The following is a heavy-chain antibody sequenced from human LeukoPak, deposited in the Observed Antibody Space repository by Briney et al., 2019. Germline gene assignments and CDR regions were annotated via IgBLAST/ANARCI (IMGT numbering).Heavy chain of an antibody. CDR2: ISSSSYI. D-gene: IGHD3-10*01. CDR1: GFTFSSYS. CDR3: ARGEYGSGSYHIDY. Sequence: GGSLRLSCAASGFTFSSYSMNWVRQAPGKGLEWVSFISSSSYIYYADSVKGRFTISRDNAKNSLYLQMNSLRAEDTAVYYCARGEYGSGSYHIDYWGQGTLVTVSS. V-gene: IGHV3-21*01. J-gene: IGHJ4*02.